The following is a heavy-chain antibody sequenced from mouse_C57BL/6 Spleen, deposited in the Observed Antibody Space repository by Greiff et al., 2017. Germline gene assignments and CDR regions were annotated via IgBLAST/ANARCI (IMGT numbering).Heavy chain of an antibody. Sequence: QVQLQQPGPELVRPGSSVKLSCKASGYTFTSYWMHWVQQRPIQGLEWIGNIYPSDSDPHYNQKFKYKATLTVDKSSSTAYMQLSNLTSEDSAVYYCASTGYGYYFDYWGQGTTLTVSS. J-gene: IGHJ2*01. CDR3: ASTGYGYYFDY. D-gene: IGHD2-14*01. CDR1: GYTFTSYW. V-gene: IGHV1-52*01. CDR2: IYPSDSDP.